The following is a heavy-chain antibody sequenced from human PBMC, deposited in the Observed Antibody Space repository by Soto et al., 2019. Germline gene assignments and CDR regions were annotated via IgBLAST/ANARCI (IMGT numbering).Heavy chain of an antibody. CDR2: IYPGDSDT. Sequence: ESLKISCKTSGYRFTTYWIGWVRQMPGKGLEWMGTIYPGDSDTMYSPSFQGQVTISADKSVSTAFLQWSSLKASDTAIYYCARQADVSGTVDYAYDYWGQGTQVTVSS. J-gene: IGHJ4*02. CDR1: GYRFTTYW. CDR3: ARQADVSGTVDYAYDY. D-gene: IGHD1-20*01. V-gene: IGHV5-51*01.